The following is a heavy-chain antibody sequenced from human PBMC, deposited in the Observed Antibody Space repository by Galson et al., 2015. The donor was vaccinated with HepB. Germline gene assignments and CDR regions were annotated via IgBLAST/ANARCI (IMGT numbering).Heavy chain of an antibody. CDR2: IKQDGSEK. CDR1: GFTFSSYW. V-gene: IGHV3-7*03. D-gene: IGHD3-22*01. J-gene: IGHJ6*02. CDR3: ARELRSSGYYSNYYYGMDV. Sequence: SLRLSCAASGFTFSSYWMSWVRQAPGKGLEWVANIKQDGSEKYYVDSVKGRFTISRDNAKNSLYLQMNSLRAEDTAVYYCARELRSSGYYSNYYYGMDVWGQGTTVTVSS.